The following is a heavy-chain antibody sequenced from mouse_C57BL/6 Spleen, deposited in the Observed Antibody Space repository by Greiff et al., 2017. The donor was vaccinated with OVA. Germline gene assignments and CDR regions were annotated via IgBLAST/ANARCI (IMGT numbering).Heavy chain of an antibody. CDR1: GFTFTDYY. V-gene: IGHV7-3*01. Sequence: EVKLMESGGGLVQPGGSLSLSCAASGFTFTDYYMSWVRQPPGKALEWLGFIRNKANGYTTEYSASVKGRFTISRDNSQSILYLQMNALRAEDSATYYCARYPYFDVWGTGTTVTVSS. CDR2: IRNKANGYTT. J-gene: IGHJ1*03. CDR3: ARYPYFDV.